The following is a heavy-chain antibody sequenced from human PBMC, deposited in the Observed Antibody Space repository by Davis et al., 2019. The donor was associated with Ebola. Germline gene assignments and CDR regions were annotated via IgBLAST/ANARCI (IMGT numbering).Heavy chain of an antibody. CDR3: ARGRIAAAGTAGDYYYGMDV. V-gene: IGHV3-23*01. D-gene: IGHD6-13*01. CDR2: ISGSGGST. J-gene: IGHJ6*02. CDR1: GFTFSSYA. Sequence: GESLKISCATSGFTFSSYAMSWVRQAPGKGLEWVSAISGSGGSTYYADSVKGRFTISRHNSKNTLYLQMNSLRADDTAVYYCARGRIAAAGTAGDYYYGMDVWGQGTTVTVSS.